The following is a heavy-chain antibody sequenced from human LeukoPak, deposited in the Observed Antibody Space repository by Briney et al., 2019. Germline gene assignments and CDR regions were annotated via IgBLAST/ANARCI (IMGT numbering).Heavy chain of an antibody. CDR2: IIPIFGTA. D-gene: IGHD1-26*01. CDR3: ARDTPYSGSYYYFDY. J-gene: IGHJ4*02. CDR1: GGTFSSYA. Sequence: GSSVKVSCKASGGTFSSYAISWVRQAPGQGLEWMGGIIPIFGTANYAQKFQGRVTITTDESTSTAYMELSSLRSEDTAVYYCARDTPYSGSYYYFDYWGQETLVTVSS. V-gene: IGHV1-69*05.